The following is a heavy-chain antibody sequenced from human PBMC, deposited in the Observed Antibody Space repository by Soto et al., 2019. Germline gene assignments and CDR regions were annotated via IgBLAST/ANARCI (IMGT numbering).Heavy chain of an antibody. CDR3: ARDHHYYGSGSYYYHDAFDI. D-gene: IGHD3-10*01. Sequence: SETLSLTCTVSGGSSSSYYWSWIRQPPGKGLEWIGYIYYSGSTNYNPSLKSRVTISVDTSKNQFSLKLSSVTAADTAVYYCARDHHYYGSGSYYYHDAFDIWGQGTMVT. J-gene: IGHJ3*02. CDR2: IYYSGST. CDR1: GGSSSSYY. V-gene: IGHV4-59*01.